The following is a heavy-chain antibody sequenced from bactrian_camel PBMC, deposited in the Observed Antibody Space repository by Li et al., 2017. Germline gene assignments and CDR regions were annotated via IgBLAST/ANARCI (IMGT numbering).Heavy chain of an antibody. CDR2: IDSDGST. J-gene: IGHJ4*01. Sequence: HVQLVESGGGSVQAGGSLILSCAASGNIDGPYSMGWFRQAPGKEREGVASIDSDGSTSYADSVKGRFTISKDNAKRSLYLQLNALKPEDTAMYCCAKDLAGGSKGQGTQVTVS. D-gene: IGHD7*01. V-gene: IGHV3S53*01. CDR1: GNIDGPYS.